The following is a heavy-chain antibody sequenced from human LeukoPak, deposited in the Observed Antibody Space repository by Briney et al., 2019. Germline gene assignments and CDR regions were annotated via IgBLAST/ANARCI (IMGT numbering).Heavy chain of an antibody. Sequence: SETLSLTCAVYGGSFSGYYWSWIRQPPGKGLEWIGYIYYSGSTNYNPSLKSRVTISVDTSKNQFSLKLSSVTAADTAVYYCARVGKYLVRGVDNWFDPWGQGTLVTVSS. CDR1: GGSFSGYY. CDR2: IYYSGST. D-gene: IGHD3-10*01. J-gene: IGHJ5*02. V-gene: IGHV4-59*01. CDR3: ARVGKYLVRGVDNWFDP.